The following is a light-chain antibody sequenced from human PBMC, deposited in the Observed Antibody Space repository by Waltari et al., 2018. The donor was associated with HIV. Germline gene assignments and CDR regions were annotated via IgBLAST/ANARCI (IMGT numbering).Light chain of an antibody. V-gene: IGLV2-23*02. CDR3: SSYAGSSTFVI. J-gene: IGLJ2*01. CDR1: SSDVGTYKH. Sequence: QSALTQPASVSGSPGQSITISGTGSSSDVGTYKHVSWYQQHPGKAPRLIIYEVSKRPSGVSNRYSASKSGKTASLTVSGLRAEDEADYYCSSYAGSSTFVIFGGGTKLTVL. CDR2: EVS.